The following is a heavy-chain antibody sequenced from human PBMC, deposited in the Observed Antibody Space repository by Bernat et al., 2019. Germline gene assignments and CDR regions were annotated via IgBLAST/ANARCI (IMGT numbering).Heavy chain of an antibody. CDR1: GFTFSGYS. CDR3: AREAIVAGYSMDV. J-gene: IGHJ6*03. Sequence: EVQLVESGGGLVKPGGSLGLSCGTSGFTFSGYSMNWVRQAPGKGLEWVSYISSTGSHIYYADSVKGRFTVSRDNTKNSLFLQMTSLRVEDTALYFCAREAIVAGYSMDVWGRGTTVSVS. D-gene: IGHD2-15*01. V-gene: IGHV3-21*05. CDR2: ISSTGSHI.